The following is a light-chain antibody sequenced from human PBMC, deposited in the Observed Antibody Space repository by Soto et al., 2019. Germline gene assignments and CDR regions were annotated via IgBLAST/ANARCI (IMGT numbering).Light chain of an antibody. CDR3: CSYAGSSTYV. J-gene: IGLJ1*01. CDR2: EGS. V-gene: IGLV2-23*01. Sequence: QSALTQPASVSGSPGQSITISCTGTGXDVGSYNLVSWYQQHPGKASKLMIYEGSKRPSGVSNRFSASKSGNTASLTISGLQAEDEADYYCCSYAGSSTYVFGTGTKVTVL. CDR1: GXDVGSYNL.